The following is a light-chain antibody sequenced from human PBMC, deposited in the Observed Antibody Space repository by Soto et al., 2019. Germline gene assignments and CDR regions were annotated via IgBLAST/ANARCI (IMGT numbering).Light chain of an antibody. CDR3: SSYAGSNNFV. Sequence: QSVLTQPPSASGSPGQSVTISCTGTSSDVDNYNYVSWYQQHPGKAPKLMIYEVSKRPSGVPDRFSGSKSGNTASLTVSGLPAEDEADYYCSSYAGSNNFVFGTGTKLTVL. CDR2: EVS. CDR1: SSDVDNYNY. V-gene: IGLV2-8*01. J-gene: IGLJ1*01.